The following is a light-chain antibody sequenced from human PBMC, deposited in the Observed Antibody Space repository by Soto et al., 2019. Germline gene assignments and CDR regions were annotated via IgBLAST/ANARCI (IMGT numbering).Light chain of an antibody. V-gene: IGKV3-15*01. Sequence: VMTQSPATLSVSPGESATLSCRASQSVSSNLAWYQQKTGQAPRILIYGASTRATGIPDRLSGSGSGTELNLTISRLEPEDFAVYFCQQYDNLSWTFGQGTKVDIK. CDR1: QSVSSN. CDR3: QQYDNLSWT. CDR2: GAS. J-gene: IGKJ1*01.